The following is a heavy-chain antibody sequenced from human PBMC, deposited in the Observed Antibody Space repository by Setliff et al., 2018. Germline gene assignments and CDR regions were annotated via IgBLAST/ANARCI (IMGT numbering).Heavy chain of an antibody. J-gene: IGHJ4*02. CDR3: ARTGTYRYFDC. V-gene: IGHV4-39*01. CDR1: GDSISRSLFY. CDR2: IYYRGTT. Sequence: SETLSLTCTVSGDSISRSLFYWAWVRQAPGKGLEYIGSIYYRGTTFYSPSLKGRVTIFVDTSNNVFSLNLKSVTAADTAVYFCARTGTYRYFDCWGQGTLVTVSS. D-gene: IGHD1-1*01.